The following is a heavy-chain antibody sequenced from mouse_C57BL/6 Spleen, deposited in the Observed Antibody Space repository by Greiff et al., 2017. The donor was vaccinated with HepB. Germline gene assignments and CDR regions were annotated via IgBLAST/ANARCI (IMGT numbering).Heavy chain of an antibody. J-gene: IGHJ2*01. V-gene: IGHV5-12*01. CDR2: ISNGGGNT. CDR3: ARHHAYGYDSGFDY. Sequence: EVKLVESGGGLVQPGGSLKLSCAASGFPFSDYYMYWVRQTPEKRLEWVAYISNGGGNTYYPDNVKGRFTISRDNAKNTLYLQMSRLKSEDTAMYYCARHHAYGYDSGFDYWGQGTTLTVSS. CDR1: GFPFSDYY. D-gene: IGHD2-2*01.